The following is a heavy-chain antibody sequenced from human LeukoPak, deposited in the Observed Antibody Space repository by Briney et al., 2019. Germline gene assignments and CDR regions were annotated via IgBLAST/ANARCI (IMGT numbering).Heavy chain of an antibody. D-gene: IGHD5-24*01. CDR1: GFTFDDYA. Sequence: GRSLRLSCAASGFTFDDYAMHWVRQAPGKGLEWVSGISWNSGSIGYADSVKGRFTISRDNAKNTVYLQMNSLRTEDTAVYYCARGIEMAAIFFSTWGQGTLVTVSS. J-gene: IGHJ5*02. CDR3: ARGIEMAAIFFST. V-gene: IGHV3-9*01. CDR2: ISWNSGSI.